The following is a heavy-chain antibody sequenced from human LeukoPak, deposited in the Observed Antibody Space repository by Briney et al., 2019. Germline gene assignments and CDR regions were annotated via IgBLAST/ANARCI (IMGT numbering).Heavy chain of an antibody. V-gene: IGHV1-46*01. CDR1: GYTFTSYY. CDR3: ARDGSILTGYLDP. D-gene: IGHD3-9*01. CDR2: INPSGGST. J-gene: IGHJ5*02. Sequence: ASVKVSCKASGYTFTSYYMHWVRQAPGQGLEWMGIINPSGGSTSYAQKFQGRVTMTRDTSTSTVYVELSSLRSEDTAVYYCARDGSILTGYLDPWGQGTLVTVSS.